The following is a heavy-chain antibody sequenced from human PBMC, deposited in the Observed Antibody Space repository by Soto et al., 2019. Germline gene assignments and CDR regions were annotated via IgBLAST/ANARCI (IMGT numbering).Heavy chain of an antibody. J-gene: IGHJ3*02. D-gene: IGHD1-26*01. Sequence: ASVKVSCKASGYTFTSYYMHWVRQAPGQGLEWMGWINPNSGGTNYAQKFQGWVTMTRDTSISTAYMELSRLRSDDTAVYYCARDLVGATIRHDAFDIWGQGTMVTVSS. CDR1: GYTFTSYY. V-gene: IGHV1-2*04. CDR3: ARDLVGATIRHDAFDI. CDR2: INPNSGGT.